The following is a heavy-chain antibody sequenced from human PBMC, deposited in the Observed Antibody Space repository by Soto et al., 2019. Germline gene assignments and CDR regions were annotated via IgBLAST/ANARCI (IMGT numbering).Heavy chain of an antibody. CDR3: ARLRWETEHNWFDP. D-gene: IGHD1-26*01. V-gene: IGHV4-30-4*01. J-gene: IGHJ5*02. CDR2: IYHSGST. Sequence: QVQLQESGPGLVRPSQTLSLTCTVSGDSINSVDHYWSWIRQPPGKGLEWMGYIYHSGSTHYNPPLNSRPTVSIDTSPNRFSLNLTSVTAADTAVYFCARLRWETEHNWFDPWGQGALVTVSS. CDR1: GDSINSVDHY.